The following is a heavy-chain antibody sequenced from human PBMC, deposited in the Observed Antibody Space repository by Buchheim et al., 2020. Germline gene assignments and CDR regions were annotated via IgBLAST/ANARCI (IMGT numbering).Heavy chain of an antibody. D-gene: IGHD6-6*01. CDR3: ARDSRIAARLWYFDL. CDR2: IYYSGST. V-gene: IGHV4-31*03. J-gene: IGHJ2*01. Sequence: QVQLQESGPGLVKPSQTLSLTCTVSGGSISSDVYYWTWIRQHPGKGLEWIGYIYYSGSTYYNPSLKSRVTISVDTSNNQFSLKLTSVTAADTAVYYCARDSRIAARLWYFDLWGRGTL. CDR1: GGSISSDVYY.